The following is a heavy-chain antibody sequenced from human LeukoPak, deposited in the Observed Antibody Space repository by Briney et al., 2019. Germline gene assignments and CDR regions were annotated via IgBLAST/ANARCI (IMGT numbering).Heavy chain of an antibody. CDR2: IYHSGST. V-gene: IGHV4-30-2*01. D-gene: IGHD1-20*01. CDR3: ARRRITGQPLNDAFDI. J-gene: IGHJ3*02. Sequence: PSETLSLTCTVSGGSISSGGYYWSWIRQPPGKGLEWVGYIYHSGSTYYNPSLKSRVTISVDRSKNQFSLKLSSVTAADTAVYYCARRRITGQPLNDAFDIWGQGTMVTVSS. CDR1: GGSISSGGYY.